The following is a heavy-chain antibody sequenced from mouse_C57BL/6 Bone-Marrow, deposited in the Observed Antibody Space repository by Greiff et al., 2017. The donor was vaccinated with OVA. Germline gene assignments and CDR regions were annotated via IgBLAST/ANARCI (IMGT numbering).Heavy chain of an antibody. D-gene: IGHD1-1*01. CDR2: IDPSASYT. J-gene: IGHJ2*01. Sequence: QVQLQQPGAELVKPGASVKLSCKASGYTFTSYWMQWVKQRPGQGLEWIGEIDPSASYTNYNQKFKVKATLTVDTSSSAAYMQLSSLTSEDSAVYYCARELLRYWGQGTTLTVSS. CDR3: ARELLRY. V-gene: IGHV1-50*01. CDR1: GYTFTSYW.